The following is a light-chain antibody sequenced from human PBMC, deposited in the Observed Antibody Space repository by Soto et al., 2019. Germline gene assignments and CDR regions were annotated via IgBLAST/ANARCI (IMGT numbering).Light chain of an antibody. CDR2: RNN. V-gene: IGLV1-47*01. CDR1: SSNLGSNY. CDR3: AAWDDSLSGGV. Sequence: QPVLTQPPSASGTPGQRVTISCSGSSSNLGSNYVYWYQQLPGTAPKLLIYRNNQRPSGVPDRFSGSKSGTSASLAISGLRSEDEADYYCAAWDDSLSGGVFGGGTKLTVL. J-gene: IGLJ3*02.